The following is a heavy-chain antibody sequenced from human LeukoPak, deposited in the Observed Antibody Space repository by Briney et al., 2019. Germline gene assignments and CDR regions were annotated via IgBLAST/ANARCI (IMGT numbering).Heavy chain of an antibody. J-gene: IGHJ6*02. CDR1: GGTFSSHA. CDR2: IIPIFGIA. CDR3: ARPTLRFLEWFPRPLYYYGMDV. D-gene: IGHD3-3*01. V-gene: IGHV1-69*04. Sequence: SVKVSCKASGGTFSSHAISWVRQAPGQGLEWMGRIIPIFGIANYAQKFQGRVTITADKSTSTAYMELSSLRSEDTAVYYCARPTLRFLEWFPRPLYYYGMDVWGQGTTVTVSS.